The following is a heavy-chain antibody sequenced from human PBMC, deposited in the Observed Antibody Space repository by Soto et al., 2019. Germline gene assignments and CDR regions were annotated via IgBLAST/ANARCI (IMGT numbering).Heavy chain of an antibody. D-gene: IGHD2-15*01. J-gene: IGHJ6*02. CDR2: IISSGSTI. Sequence: GGSLRLSCAASGFTFSDYYMSWIRQAPGKGLEWVSYIISSGSTIYYADSVKCRFTISRDNAKNSLYLQMNSLRAEDTAVYYCASDNRSCSGGSCYSYGMDVWGQGTTVTVSS. CDR3: ASDNRSCSGGSCYSYGMDV. CDR1: GFTFSDYY. V-gene: IGHV3-11*01.